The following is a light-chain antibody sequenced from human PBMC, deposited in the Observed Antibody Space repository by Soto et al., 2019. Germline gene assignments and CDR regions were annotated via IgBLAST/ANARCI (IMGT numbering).Light chain of an antibody. CDR2: KVT. CDR3: SSYAGSNNFYV. CDR1: SRDTGGSAY. Sequence: QSVLTQAPSASGSPGQTVPISCTGTSRDTGGSAYVSWHNHHPDKAPNLATYKVTQRPSGVPDRFSGSKSGSTASLTVSGLQAEDEADYYCSSYAGSNNFYVFGTGTKVTVL. V-gene: IGLV2-8*01. J-gene: IGLJ1*01.